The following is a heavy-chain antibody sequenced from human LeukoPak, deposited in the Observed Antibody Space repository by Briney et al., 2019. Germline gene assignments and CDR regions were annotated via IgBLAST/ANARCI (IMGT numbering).Heavy chain of an antibody. CDR1: GGSISSGGYY. CDR2: IYHSGST. Sequence: SETLSLTCTVSGGSISSGGYYWSWIQQPPGKGLERIGYIYHSGSTYYNPSLKSRVTISVDRSKNQFSLKLSSVTAADTAVYYCARDYYDSSGSHQVDVWGKGTTVTVSS. V-gene: IGHV4-30-2*01. J-gene: IGHJ6*04. CDR3: ARDYYDSSGSHQVDV. D-gene: IGHD3-22*01.